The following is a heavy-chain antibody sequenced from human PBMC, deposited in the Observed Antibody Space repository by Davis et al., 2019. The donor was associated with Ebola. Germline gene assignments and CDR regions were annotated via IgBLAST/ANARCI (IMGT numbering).Heavy chain of an antibody. CDR2: ISHSGNT. J-gene: IGHJ4*02. V-gene: IGHV4-38-2*02. CDR3: ARDSPNSSGWYVY. Sequence: PSETLSLTCTVSGYSISSGYYWGWIRQPPGKGLEWIASISHSGNTYNNPSLKTRVTISVDTSKNQFSLKLSSVSAADTAVYYCARDSPNSSGWYVYWGQGTLVTVSS. CDR1: GYSISSGYY. D-gene: IGHD6-19*01.